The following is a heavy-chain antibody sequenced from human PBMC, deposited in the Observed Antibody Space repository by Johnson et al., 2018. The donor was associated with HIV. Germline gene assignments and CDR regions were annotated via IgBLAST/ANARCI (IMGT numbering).Heavy chain of an antibody. CDR3: ARAIVVDDDAFNI. V-gene: IGHV3-30-3*01. Sequence: QVQLVESGGGVVQPGRSLRLSCAASGFTLSSYAMHWVRQAPGKGLEWVAVISYDGINKYYADSVKGRFTISRDNSKKTLYLQMNSLRPEDTAVFYCARAIVVDDDAFNIWGQGTMVTVSS. D-gene: IGHD3-22*01. CDR2: ISYDGINK. J-gene: IGHJ3*02. CDR1: GFTLSSYA.